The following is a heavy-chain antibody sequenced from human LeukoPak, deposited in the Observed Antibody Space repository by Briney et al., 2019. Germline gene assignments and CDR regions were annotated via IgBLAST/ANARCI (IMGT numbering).Heavy chain of an antibody. CDR2: INPHSGGT. V-gene: IGHV1-2*02. J-gene: IGHJ4*02. CDR3: ERVMPLEGSGSDTLDY. Sequence: GASVKVSCKPSGYTFTDYYIHCVRHAPGQGLEWMIYINPHSGGTKYAQKFEGRVTMSRDTSISTAYMELSRLRSDDTAVYYCERVMPLEGSGSDTLDYWGQGTLVTVSS. CDR1: GYTFTDYY. D-gene: IGHD3-10*01.